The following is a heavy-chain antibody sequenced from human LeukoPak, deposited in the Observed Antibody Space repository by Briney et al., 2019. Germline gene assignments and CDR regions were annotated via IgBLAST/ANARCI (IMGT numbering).Heavy chain of an antibody. Sequence: GGSLRLSCVGSGFTFTDAWMSWVRQAPGKGLEWVARIKTNVEGGTKDYNALVKGRFTISRGDSKNTLFLQMNSLKTEDTGFYYCTTDLSGSADFDGYWGQGTLVTVSS. CDR1: GFTFTDAW. V-gene: IGHV3-15*01. CDR2: IKTNVEGGTK. CDR3: TTDLSGSADFDGY. J-gene: IGHJ4*02. D-gene: IGHD1-26*01.